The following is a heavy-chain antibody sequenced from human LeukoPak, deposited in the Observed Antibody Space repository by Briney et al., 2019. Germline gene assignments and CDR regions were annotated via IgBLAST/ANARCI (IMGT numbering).Heavy chain of an antibody. CDR1: GFTFSTSA. V-gene: IGHV3-48*01. J-gene: IGHJ4*02. CDR3: ARGFNYGFFDY. Sequence: GGSLRLSCAASGFTFSTSAMNWVRQAPGKGLEWVSYISGSGGTTSYADSVKGRFTISRDNAKNSLFLQMNSLRAEDTAVYYRARGFNYGFFDYWGQGTLVTVSS. CDR2: ISGSGGTT. D-gene: IGHD5-18*01.